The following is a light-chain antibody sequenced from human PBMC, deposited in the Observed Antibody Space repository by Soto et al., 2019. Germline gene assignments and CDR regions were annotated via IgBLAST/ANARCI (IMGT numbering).Light chain of an antibody. CDR1: SSDVGGYNY. CDR2: EVS. Sequence: QSALTQPASVSGSPGQSITISCTGTSSDVGGYNYVSWYQQHPGKAPKLMIYEVSNRPSGVSNRFSGSKSGNTASLTISGXXXXXXXXXXCXSYTSSSFYVFGTGTKLTVL. V-gene: IGLV2-14*01. CDR3: XSYTSSSFYV. J-gene: IGLJ1*01.